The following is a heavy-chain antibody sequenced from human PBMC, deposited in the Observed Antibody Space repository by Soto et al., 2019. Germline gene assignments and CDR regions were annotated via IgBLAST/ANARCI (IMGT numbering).Heavy chain of an antibody. V-gene: IGHV5-51*01. CDR2: IYPGDSDT. J-gene: IGHJ4*02. D-gene: IGHD1-26*01. CDR1: GYSFAIHC. Sequence: GESLKISCNGSGYSFAIHCVALVFQMPEKGLEWIGTIYPGDSDTKYSSAFRGHVTISADTSVSTAYLQWRSLEATDSAIYYCARYSGSYWHYLDFWGQGTLVTVSS. CDR3: ARYSGSYWHYLDF.